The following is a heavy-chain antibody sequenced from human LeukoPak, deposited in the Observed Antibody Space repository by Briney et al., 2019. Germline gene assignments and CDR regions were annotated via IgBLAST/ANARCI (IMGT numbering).Heavy chain of an antibody. CDR2: IIPIFGTA. CDR1: GGTFSSYA. CDR3: AKIGKWEPPRY. Sequence: ASVKVSCKASGGTFSSYAISWVRQAPGQGLEWMGGIIPIFGTANYAQKFQGRVTITTDESTSTAYMELNSLRAEDTAVYYCAKIGKWEPPRYWGQGTLVTVSS. D-gene: IGHD1-26*01. J-gene: IGHJ4*02. V-gene: IGHV1-69*05.